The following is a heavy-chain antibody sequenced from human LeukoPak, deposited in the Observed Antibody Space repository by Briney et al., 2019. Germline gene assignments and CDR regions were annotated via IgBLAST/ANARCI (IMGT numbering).Heavy chain of an antibody. D-gene: IGHD2-2*01. CDR2: ISAYNGNI. Sequence: ASVKVSCKASGYTFTNYDISWVRQAPGQGLEWMGWISAYNGNINYAQNFQGRVTMTTDTSTSTAYMELRSLRSDDTAVYYCARGRYCSRASCSPSFYFDFWGQGTLVTVSS. CDR1: GYTFTNYD. V-gene: IGHV1-18*01. CDR3: ARGRYCSRASCSPSFYFDF. J-gene: IGHJ4*02.